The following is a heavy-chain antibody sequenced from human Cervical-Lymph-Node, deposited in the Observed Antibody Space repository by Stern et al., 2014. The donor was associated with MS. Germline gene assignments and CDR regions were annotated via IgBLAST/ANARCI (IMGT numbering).Heavy chain of an antibody. CDR2: IYTSGST. D-gene: IGHD3-9*01. CDR3: ARDCRLRYFDNYGMDV. V-gene: IGHV4-61*02. Sequence: QLQLQESGPGLVKPSQTLSLTCTVSGGSISSGSYYWSWIRQPAGKGLEXIGRIYTSGSTNYNPSLKSRVTISVDTSKNPFSLKRSSVTAADTAVYYCARDCRLRYFDNYGMDVWGQGTTVTVSS. J-gene: IGHJ6*02. CDR1: GGSISSGSYY.